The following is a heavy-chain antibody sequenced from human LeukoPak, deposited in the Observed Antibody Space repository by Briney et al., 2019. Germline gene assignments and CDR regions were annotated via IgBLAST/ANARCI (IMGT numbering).Heavy chain of an antibody. D-gene: IGHD1-26*01. CDR1: GFTFSSYA. V-gene: IGHV3-23*01. CDR2: ISDSGYAT. CDR3: AKESGSYPQDLDS. J-gene: IGHJ4*02. Sequence: GSLRLSCAASGFTFSSYAMSWVRQAPGKGLEWVSSISDSGYATYYANSVKGRFTISRDSSKNTVYLQMSSLRAGDTAVYYCAKESGSYPQDLDSWGQGTLVTVSS.